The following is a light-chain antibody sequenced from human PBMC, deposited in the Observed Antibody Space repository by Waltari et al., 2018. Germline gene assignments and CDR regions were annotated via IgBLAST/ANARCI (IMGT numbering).Light chain of an antibody. V-gene: IGKV4-1*01. CDR2: WAS. CDR1: QSVLYSSNNKNY. Sequence: DIVMTQSPDSLAVSLGERATINCESSQSVLYSSNNKNYFAWYQQKPGQPPKLLIYWASTRESGVPDRFSGSGSGTDFTLTISSLQAEDVAVYYCQQYYSTPLTFGGGTKVEIK. CDR3: QQYYSTPLT. J-gene: IGKJ4*01.